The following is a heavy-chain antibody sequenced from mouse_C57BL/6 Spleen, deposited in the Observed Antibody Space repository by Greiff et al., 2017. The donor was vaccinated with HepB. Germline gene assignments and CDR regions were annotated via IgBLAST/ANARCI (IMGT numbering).Heavy chain of an antibody. CDR1: GFTFSSYG. J-gene: IGHJ3*01. CDR2: ISSGGNYT. Sequence: VQLKEPGGDLVKPGGSLKLPCEASGFTFSSYGMSWVRPTPHKRLEWVATISSGGNYTYYPDSVKGRFTISRVIAKNTLYLQMSSRKSEDTAMYYCARKDDPAWFAYWGQGTLVTVAA. CDR3: ARKDDPAWFAY. V-gene: IGHV5-6*01. D-gene: IGHD2-12*01.